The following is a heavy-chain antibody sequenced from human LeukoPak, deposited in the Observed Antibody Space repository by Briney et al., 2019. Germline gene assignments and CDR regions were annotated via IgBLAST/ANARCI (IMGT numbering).Heavy chain of an antibody. CDR3: ARSLGGWSNWFDP. J-gene: IGHJ5*02. V-gene: IGHV4-59*01. Sequence: SVTLSLTCTVSGFSISSYYWIWIRQPPGKGLGWIGYIYYSGNTNYNPSLKSRVTIPVDTSKNQFSLKLSSVTAADTAVYYCARSLGGWSNWFDPWGQGTLVTVSS. D-gene: IGHD6-19*01. CDR2: IYYSGNT. CDR1: GFSISSYY.